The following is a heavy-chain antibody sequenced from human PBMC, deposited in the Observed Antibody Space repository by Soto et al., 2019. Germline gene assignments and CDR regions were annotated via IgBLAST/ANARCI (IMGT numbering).Heavy chain of an antibody. Sequence: QVQLLESGGGLVKPGGSLRLSCAASGFTFSDYYMSWIRQAPGKGLECVAYISVSSTYANYADSVEGRFTISRDNAENPLFLPMNSPRADDTAVYYCARGVRYYSSEKRANFDYWGQGALVTVSS. D-gene: IGHD3-10*01. V-gene: IGHV3-11*05. CDR2: ISVSSTYA. CDR1: GFTFSDYY. J-gene: IGHJ4*02. CDR3: ARGVRYYSSEKRANFDY.